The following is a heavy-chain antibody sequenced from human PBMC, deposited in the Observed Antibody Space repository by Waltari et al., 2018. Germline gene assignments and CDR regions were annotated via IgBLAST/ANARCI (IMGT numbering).Heavy chain of an antibody. CDR3: ARDRGRGLYLDT. V-gene: IGHV4-4*02. CDR2: VHGSGRT. CDR1: GDSMSSTHW. D-gene: IGHD1-1*01. J-gene: IGHJ4*02. Sequence: QLQLQESGPGLVKPSGTLSLICAVSGDSMSSTHWWSWVRQTPGKGLEWIGQVHGSGRTNYNPSFASRVTISLDTSTHHFALKVTSATAADTAFYYCARDRGRGLYLDTWGPGILVTVSP.